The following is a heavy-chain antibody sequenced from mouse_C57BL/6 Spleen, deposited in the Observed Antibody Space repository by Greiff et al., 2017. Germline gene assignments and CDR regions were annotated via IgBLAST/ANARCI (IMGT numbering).Heavy chain of an antibody. CDR1: GYTFTGYW. Sequence: VQLQQSGAELMKPGASVKLSCKATGYTFTGYWIEWVKQRPGHGLEWIGEILPGSGSTNYNEKFKGKATLTADTSSNTAYMEISSMTTEDSAIYYWARYDYYGRQGDFDYGGQGTTLTVSS. CDR2: ILPGSGST. V-gene: IGHV1-9*01. J-gene: IGHJ2*01. CDR3: ARYDYYGRQGDFDY. D-gene: IGHD1-1*01.